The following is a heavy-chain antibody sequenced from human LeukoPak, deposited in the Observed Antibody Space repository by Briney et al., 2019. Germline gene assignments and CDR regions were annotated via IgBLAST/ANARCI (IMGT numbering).Heavy chain of an antibody. CDR3: ARDKLDCSSGSCYSLGFGY. CDR2: IIPIFGTA. V-gene: IGHV1-69*05. D-gene: IGHD2-15*01. Sequence: ASVKVSCKASGGTFSSYAISWVRQAPGQGLEWMGAIIPIFGTANYAQKFQGRVTITTDESTSTAYMELSSLRSEDTAVSYCARDKLDCSSGSCYSLGFGYWGQGTLVTVSS. J-gene: IGHJ4*02. CDR1: GGTFSSYA.